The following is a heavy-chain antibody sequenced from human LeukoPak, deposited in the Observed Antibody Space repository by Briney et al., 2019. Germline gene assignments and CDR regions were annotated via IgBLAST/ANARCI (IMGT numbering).Heavy chain of an antibody. J-gene: IGHJ6*03. CDR1: GGSISSGSYY. D-gene: IGHD1-26*01. CDR2: IYTSGST. V-gene: IGHV4-61*02. Sequence: SETLSLTCTVSGGSISSGSYYWSWLRQPAGTGLEWIGRIYTSGSTNYNPSLKSRVTISVDTSKNQFSLKLSSVTAADTAVYYCARDGVVGATKESYYYYMDVWGKGTTVTVSS. CDR3: ARDGVVGATKESYYYYMDV.